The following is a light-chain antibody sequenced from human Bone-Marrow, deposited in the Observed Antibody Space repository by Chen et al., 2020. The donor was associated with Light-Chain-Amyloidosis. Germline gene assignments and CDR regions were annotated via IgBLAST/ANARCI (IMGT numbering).Light chain of an antibody. Sequence: SYELTQPPSVSVSPGQTARITCSGDDLPTKYAYWYQQKPGQAPVLVIHRDTERPSGISERFSGSGSGTTATLTISGVRAEDEADYHCQSADSSGTYEVIFGGGTKLTV. CDR1: DLPTKY. J-gene: IGLJ2*01. V-gene: IGLV3-25*03. CDR2: RDT. CDR3: QSADSSGTYEVI.